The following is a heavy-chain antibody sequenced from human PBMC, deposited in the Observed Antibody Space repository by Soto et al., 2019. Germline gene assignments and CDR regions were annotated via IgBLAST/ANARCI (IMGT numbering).Heavy chain of an antibody. CDR3: AHITVYDPYFDY. J-gene: IGHJ4*02. Sequence: QITLKESGPPLVKPTQTVTLTCTFSGFSLSTAVGVGWIRQPPGKALEWLVVIYRDDDKRYSPSLKSRLTITKDTSKNQVVLTMTNMDPVDTATYYCAHITVYDPYFDYWGRGTLVTVSS. CDR2: IYRDDDK. CDR1: GFSLSTAVG. D-gene: IGHD5-12*01. V-gene: IGHV2-5*02.